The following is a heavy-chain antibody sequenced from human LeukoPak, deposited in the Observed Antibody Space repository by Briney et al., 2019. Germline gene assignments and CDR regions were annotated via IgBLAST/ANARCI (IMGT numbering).Heavy chain of an antibody. Sequence: GSSVKVSCKASGGTFSSYAISWVRQAPGQGLEWMGGIIPIFGTANYAQKFQGRVTITADESTSTAYMELSSLRSEDTAVYYCARAGPCIRFLELYMDVWGKGTTVTVSS. D-gene: IGHD3-3*01. CDR3: ARAGPCIRFLELYMDV. V-gene: IGHV1-69*01. J-gene: IGHJ6*03. CDR1: GGTFSSYA. CDR2: IIPIFGTA.